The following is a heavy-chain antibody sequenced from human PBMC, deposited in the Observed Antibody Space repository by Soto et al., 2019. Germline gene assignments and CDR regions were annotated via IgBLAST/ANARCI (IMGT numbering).Heavy chain of an antibody. J-gene: IGHJ5*02. D-gene: IGHD5-12*01. CDR2: INHSGST. CDR1: GGSFSGYY. CDR3: ASVVATIVGWFDP. V-gene: IGHV4-34*01. Sequence: QVQLQQWGAGLLKPSETLSLTCAVYGGSFSGYYWSWIRQPPGKGLEWIGEINHSGSTNYNPSLKSRVTISVDTSKNQFSRKLITVTAADTAVYYCASVVATIVGWFDPWGQGTLVTVSS.